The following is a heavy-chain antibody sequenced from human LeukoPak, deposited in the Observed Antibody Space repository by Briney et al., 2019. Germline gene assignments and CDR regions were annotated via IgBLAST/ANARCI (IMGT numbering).Heavy chain of an antibody. CDR3: ARDSGGAAAGGSHDAFDI. CDR1: GGSISSYY. Sequence: SETLSLTCTVSGGSISSYYWSWIRQPAGKGLEWIGRIYTSGSTNYNPSLKSRVTISVDTSKNQFSLKLSSVTAADTAVYYCARDSGGAAAGGSHDAFDIWGQGTMVTVSS. J-gene: IGHJ3*02. D-gene: IGHD3-16*01. V-gene: IGHV4-4*07. CDR2: IYTSGST.